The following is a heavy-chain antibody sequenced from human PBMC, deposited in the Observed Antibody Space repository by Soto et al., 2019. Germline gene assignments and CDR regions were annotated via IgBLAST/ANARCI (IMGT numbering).Heavy chain of an antibody. V-gene: IGHV3-21*06. CDR2: ISSGSNYT. J-gene: IGHJ6*03. Sequence: PGGSLRLSCVFSGFTFSSYSMNWVRQAPGKGLEWVSSISSGSNYTYYADSVKGRFTISRDNAKNSVYLQMNSLRAEDTALYYCARDFKESQYYYYCMDVWGKGTTVTVSS. CDR1: GFTFSSYS. D-gene: IGHD3-10*01. CDR3: ARDFKESQYYYYCMDV.